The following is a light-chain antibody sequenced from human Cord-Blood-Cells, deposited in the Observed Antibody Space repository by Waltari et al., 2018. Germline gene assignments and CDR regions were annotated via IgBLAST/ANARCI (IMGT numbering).Light chain of an antibody. J-gene: IGKJ4*02. Sequence: DIQMTQSPSSLSASVGDRVTITCRARQSISSYVNWYQQKPGKAPKLLIYAASSLQSGVPSRFSGSGSGTDFTLTISSLQPEDFATYYCQQSYSTPLTFGGGTKVEIK. CDR2: AAS. CDR3: QQSYSTPLT. CDR1: QSISSY. V-gene: IGKV1-39*01.